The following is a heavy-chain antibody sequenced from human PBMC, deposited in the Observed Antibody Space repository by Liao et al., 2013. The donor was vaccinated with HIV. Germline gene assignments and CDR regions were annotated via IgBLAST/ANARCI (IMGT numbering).Heavy chain of an antibody. D-gene: IGHD5-18*01. CDR2: TNHTGNT. Sequence: QVQLQQWGAGLLKPSETLSLTCAVYGGPFSYYHWAWIRQAPGKGLKWIGETNHTGNTNYNPSLKTRVTISADRSRNQFSLKMTSVTAADTALYYCARVPHYDGSGYPLDLWGQGTVVIVSS. CDR1: GGPFSYYH. J-gene: IGHJ3*01. V-gene: IGHV4-34*01. CDR3: ARVPHYDGSGYPLDL.